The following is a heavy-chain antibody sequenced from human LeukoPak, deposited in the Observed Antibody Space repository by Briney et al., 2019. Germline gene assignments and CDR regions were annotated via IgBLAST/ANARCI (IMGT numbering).Heavy chain of an antibody. CDR1: AFLFTIHW. J-gene: IGHJ4*02. D-gene: IGHD2/OR15-2a*01. Sequence: GGSLRLSWAVSAFLFTIHWMHWVRQAPGKLLVWVSRTNRDGRSTSYADSVTGPFTITRDNSKNTLSLQMNTLRAEDTALYYCTKDLRYYYTDNHSTMDEHDYWGQGTLVTVSS. CDR3: TKDLRYYYTDNHSTMDEHDY. CDR2: TNRDGRST. V-gene: IGHV3-74*01.